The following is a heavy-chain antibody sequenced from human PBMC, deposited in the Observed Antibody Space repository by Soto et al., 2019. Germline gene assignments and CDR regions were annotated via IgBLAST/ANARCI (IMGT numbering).Heavy chain of an antibody. CDR3: ARWLGTIFGVVPNNWFDP. D-gene: IGHD3-3*01. CDR2: INSDGSST. CDR1: GFTFSSYW. Sequence: EVQLVESGGGLVQPGGSLRLSCAASGFTFSSYWMHWVRQAPGKGLVWVSRINSDGSSTSYADSVKGRFTISRDNAKNTLYLQMNRLRAEDTAVYYCARWLGTIFGVVPNNWFDPWGQGTLVTVSS. J-gene: IGHJ5*02. V-gene: IGHV3-74*01.